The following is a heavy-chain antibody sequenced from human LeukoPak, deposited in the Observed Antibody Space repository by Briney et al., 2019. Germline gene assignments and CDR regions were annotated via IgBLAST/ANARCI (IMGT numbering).Heavy chain of an antibody. J-gene: IGHJ4*02. Sequence: PGESLRLSCAASGFTFGNYWMTWVRQTPGKGLEWVANIGQVGNEKYYVDSVKGRFTISRDNAKNSLYLQMNSLRAEDTAVYYCARDNSDYDILTGYPTLYYWGQGTLVTVSS. CDR1: GFTFGNYW. D-gene: IGHD3-9*01. CDR2: IGQVGNEK. CDR3: ARDNSDYDILTGYPTLYY. V-gene: IGHV3-7*01.